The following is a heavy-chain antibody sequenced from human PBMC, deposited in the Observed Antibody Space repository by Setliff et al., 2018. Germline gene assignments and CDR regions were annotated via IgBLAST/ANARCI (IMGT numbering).Heavy chain of an antibody. Sequence: SETLSLTCAVYGASFSNYYWSCIRQPPGEGLEWIGEINHSVRTNYNPSLESRVTIAVDTSKNQFSRRLSSVAAADTSVYYCARVFKVDCAGDGCDCYGARCYYFYMDVWGKGTTVTVSS. CDR1: GASFSNYY. J-gene: IGHJ6*03. CDR2: INHSVRT. D-gene: IGHD2-21*01. CDR3: ARVFKVDCAGDGCDCYGARCYYFYMDV. V-gene: IGHV4-34*01.